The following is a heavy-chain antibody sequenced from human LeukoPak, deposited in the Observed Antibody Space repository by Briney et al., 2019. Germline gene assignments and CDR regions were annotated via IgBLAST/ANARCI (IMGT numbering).Heavy chain of an antibody. Sequence: PGGSLRLSCAASGFTFSTYAMSWVRQAPGKGLEWVSAMSGSGGRTYYSDSVKGRFTISRGNPKNTLYLQMNSLRAEDTAVYYCAKEYYYDSSGYWGYFDYWGQGTLVTVSS. CDR1: GFTFSTYA. J-gene: IGHJ4*02. CDR3: AKEYYYDSSGYWGYFDY. D-gene: IGHD3-22*01. CDR2: MSGSGGRT. V-gene: IGHV3-23*01.